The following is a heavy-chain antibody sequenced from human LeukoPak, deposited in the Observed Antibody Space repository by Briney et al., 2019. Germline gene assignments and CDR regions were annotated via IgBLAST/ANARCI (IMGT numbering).Heavy chain of an antibody. J-gene: IGHJ4*02. CDR2: ISSNGGST. V-gene: IGHV3-64*01. D-gene: IGHD2-21*02. CDR1: GFTFSSYA. Sequence: GGSLRLSCAASGFTFSSYAMHWVRQAPGKGLEYVSAISSNGGSTYYANSVKGRFTISRDNSKNTLYLQMGSLRAEDMAVYYCARGCGGDCYDWGQGTLVTVSS. CDR3: ARGCGGDCYD.